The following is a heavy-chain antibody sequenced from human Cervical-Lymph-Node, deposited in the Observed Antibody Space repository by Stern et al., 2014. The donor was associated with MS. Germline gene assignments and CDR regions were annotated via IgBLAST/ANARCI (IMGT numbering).Heavy chain of an antibody. V-gene: IGHV4-30-2*01. D-gene: IGHD4-17*01. Sequence: QLQLQESGSGLVKPSQTLSLTCAVSGGPISSGGYSWSWIRQPPGNGLEWIGYIYHSGSTYYNPSLKSRVTISVDKSTHKFSLKLSSVTAADTAVYYCARSSTVTPNAFDIWGQGTMVTVSS. CDR1: GGPISSGGYS. CDR3: ARSSTVTPNAFDI. CDR2: IYHSGST. J-gene: IGHJ3*02.